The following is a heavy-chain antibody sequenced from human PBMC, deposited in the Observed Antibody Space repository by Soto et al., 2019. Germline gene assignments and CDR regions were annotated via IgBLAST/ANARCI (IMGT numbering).Heavy chain of an antibody. CDR1: GGSFNDFY. Sequence: QVLLQQWGSGLLKPSETLSLTCAVSGGSFNDFYWTWVRQPPGEGLEWIGEISHSGTTNSNPSPESRVTISVDTSKNQFSLKLTSVTAADTAVYFCARGRITQADYGVDVWGTGTKVTVSS. V-gene: IGHV4-34*01. CDR2: ISHSGTT. CDR3: ARGRITQADYGVDV. J-gene: IGHJ6*04.